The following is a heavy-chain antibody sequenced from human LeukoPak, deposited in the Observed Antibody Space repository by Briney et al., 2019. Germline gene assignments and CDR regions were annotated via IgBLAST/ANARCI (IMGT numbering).Heavy chain of an antibody. V-gene: IGHV4-39*07. CDR3: ARGDYGDSDFDY. J-gene: IGHJ4*02. Sequence: SETLSLTCTVSGGSISSSDYYWGWIRQPPGKGLGWIGCIYYSGSTYYNPSLKSRVTISVDTSKNQFSLKLSSVTAADTAVYYCARGDYGDSDFDYWGQGTLVTVSS. D-gene: IGHD4-17*01. CDR1: GGSISSSDYY. CDR2: IYYSGST.